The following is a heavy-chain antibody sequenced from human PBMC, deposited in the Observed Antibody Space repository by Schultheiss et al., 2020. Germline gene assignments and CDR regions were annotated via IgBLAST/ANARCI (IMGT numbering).Heavy chain of an antibody. J-gene: IGHJ6*02. CDR2: IYYSGST. Sequence: SQTLSLTCTVSGGSISSYYWSWIRQPPGKGLEWIGYIYYSGSTNYNPSLKSRVTISVDTSRNQFSLKLSSLTATDTAVYYCARANWNYYYYSGIDFWGRGTTVTVAS. D-gene: IGHD1-1*01. V-gene: IGHV4-59*01. CDR3: ARANWNYYYYSGIDF. CDR1: GGSISSYY.